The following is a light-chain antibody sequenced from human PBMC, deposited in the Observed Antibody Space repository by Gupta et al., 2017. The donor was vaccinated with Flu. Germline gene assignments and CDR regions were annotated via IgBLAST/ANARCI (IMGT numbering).Light chain of an antibody. V-gene: IGLV1-44*01. CDR1: SSNIGSHT. Sequence: QSVLTQPPSASGTPGQRVTISCSGSSSNIGSHTVSCYQQLPGTAPKLLIYKNNQRPSGVPDRFSGSKAGTAAALAISGRQSEDEADYYCADWDDNLLRVVGGGTKVTVL. J-gene: IGLJ3*02. CDR3: ADWDDNLLRV. CDR2: KNN.